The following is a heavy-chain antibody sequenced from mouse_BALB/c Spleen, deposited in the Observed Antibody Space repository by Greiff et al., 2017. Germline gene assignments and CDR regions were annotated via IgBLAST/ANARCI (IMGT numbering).Heavy chain of an antibody. D-gene: IGHD1-1*01. CDR1: GFTFTDYY. CDR3: ARAYYYGSSGVYAMDY. J-gene: IGHJ4*01. CDR2: IRNKANGYTT. V-gene: IGHV7-3*02. Sequence: EVNVVESGGGLVQPGGSLRLSCATSGFTFTDYYMSWVRQPPGKALEWLGFIRNKANGYTTEYSASVKGRFTISRDNSQSILYLQMNTLRAEDSATYYCARAYYYGSSGVYAMDYWGQGTSVTVSS.